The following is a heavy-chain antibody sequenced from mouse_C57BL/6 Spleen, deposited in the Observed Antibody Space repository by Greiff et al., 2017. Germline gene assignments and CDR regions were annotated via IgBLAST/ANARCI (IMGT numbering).Heavy chain of an antibody. D-gene: IGHD1-1*01. J-gene: IGHJ1*03. CDR3: ARESHYGNHWYFDV. CDR1: GYSITSGYD. Sequence: VQLQQSGPGMVKPSQSLSLTCTVTGYSITSGYDWHWIRHFPGNKLEWMGYISYSGSTNYNPSLKSRISITHDTSKNHFFLKLNSVTTEDTATYYFARESHYGNHWYFDVWGTGTTVTVSS. V-gene: IGHV3-1*01. CDR2: ISYSGST.